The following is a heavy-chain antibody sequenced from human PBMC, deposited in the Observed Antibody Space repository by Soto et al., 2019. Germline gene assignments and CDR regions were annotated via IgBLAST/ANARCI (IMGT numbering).Heavy chain of an antibody. CDR3: ARDRVPRSSGYFPFDY. D-gene: IGHD3-22*01. J-gene: IGHJ4*02. CDR2: ISTFNGKT. CDR1: GYSFITYG. V-gene: IGHV1-18*01. Sequence: QVQLVQSGAEVQRPGASVRVSCKTSGYSFITYGISWVRQAPGQGLEWMGWISTFNGKTNYAQNVQGIVTMTTDTSTTTAYMELRSLKSDDTAIYYCARDRVPRSSGYFPFDYWGQGTLVTVSS.